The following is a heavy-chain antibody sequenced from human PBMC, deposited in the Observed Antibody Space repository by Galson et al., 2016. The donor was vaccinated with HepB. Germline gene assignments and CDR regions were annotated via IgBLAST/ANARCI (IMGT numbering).Heavy chain of an antibody. CDR3: VRDFDY. V-gene: IGHV3-23*01. CDR2: IDDNGANI. CDR1: GFTFKTYA. Sequence: SLRLSCAASGFTFKTYAMSWVRQAPGKGLEWVSVIDDNGANIYYADSVKGRFTISRDNSDNTLSLQMNRLRAEDTARYYCVRDFDYWGRGTLVTVSS. J-gene: IGHJ4*02.